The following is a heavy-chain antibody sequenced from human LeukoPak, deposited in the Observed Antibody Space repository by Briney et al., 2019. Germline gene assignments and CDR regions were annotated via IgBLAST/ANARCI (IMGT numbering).Heavy chain of an antibody. CDR2: IYYSGST. CDR3: ARKVYNGYAPFDY. J-gene: IGHJ4*02. Sequence: KTSQTLSLTCTVSGGSISSGDYYWRWIRQPPGKGLELIGYIYYSGSTYYNPSLKSRVTISVDTSKNQFSLKLSSVTAADTAVYYCARKVYNGYAPFDYWGQGTLVTVSS. V-gene: IGHV4-30-4*01. D-gene: IGHD5-12*01. CDR1: GGSISSGDYY.